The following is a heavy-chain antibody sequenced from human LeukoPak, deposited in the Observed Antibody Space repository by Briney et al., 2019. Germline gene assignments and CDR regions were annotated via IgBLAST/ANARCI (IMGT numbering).Heavy chain of an antibody. J-gene: IGHJ6*04. CDR2: VSSSGSTI. CDR1: GFTFSSYE. V-gene: IGHV3-48*03. CDR3: AELGITMIGGV. D-gene: IGHD3-10*02. Sequence: GGSLRLSCAASGFTFSSYEMNWVRQSPGKGLEWVSYVSSSGSTIYYADSVKGRFTISRDNAKNSLYLQMNSLRAEDTAVYYCAELGITMIGGVWGKGTTVTISS.